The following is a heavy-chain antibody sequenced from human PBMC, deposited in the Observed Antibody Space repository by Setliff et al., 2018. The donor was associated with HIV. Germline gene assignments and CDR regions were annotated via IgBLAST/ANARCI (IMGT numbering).Heavy chain of an antibody. CDR2: IHYSGSI. CDR1: GGSISSSSYY. J-gene: IGHJ6*03. Sequence: SETLSLTCTVSGGSISSSSYYWGWIRQPPGKGLEWIGYIHYSGSINYNPSLKSRVTISGDSSKNQVSLMLSSVTAADTAVYYCARAQGYDYYMDVWGKGTTVTVSS. CDR3: ARAQGYDYYMDV. V-gene: IGHV4-61*05.